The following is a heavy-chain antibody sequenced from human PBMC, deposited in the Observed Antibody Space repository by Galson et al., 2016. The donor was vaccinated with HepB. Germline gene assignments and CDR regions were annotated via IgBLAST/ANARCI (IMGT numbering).Heavy chain of an antibody. CDR1: GFTFSNYA. J-gene: IGHJ4*02. CDR2: ISNSADAT. D-gene: IGHD6-13*01. V-gene: IGHV3-23*01. Sequence: SLRLSCAASGFTFSNYAMSWVRQAPGKGLEWVSSISNSADATYYADSVEGRLTNSRDNSKNTLYLQMNSLRAEDTAVYYCAKDRAAPGPFDYWGQGTLVTVSS. CDR3: AKDRAAPGPFDY.